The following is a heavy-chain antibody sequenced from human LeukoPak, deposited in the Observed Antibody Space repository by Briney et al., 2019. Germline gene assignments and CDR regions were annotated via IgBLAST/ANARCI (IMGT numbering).Heavy chain of an antibody. CDR2: INKKGGT. J-gene: IGHJ4*02. V-gene: IGHV4-30-4*01. Sequence: SETLSLTCTVSSDSISSGDYYWSWIRQPTGKGLEFIGYINKKGGTFYNPPLKSRVSISIDTSKNQFSLKLTSVTAADTAVYFCAREHKSYGDYPYYFDSWGQGTLVTVSS. D-gene: IGHD4-17*01. CDR1: SDSISSGDYY. CDR3: AREHKSYGDYPYYFDS.